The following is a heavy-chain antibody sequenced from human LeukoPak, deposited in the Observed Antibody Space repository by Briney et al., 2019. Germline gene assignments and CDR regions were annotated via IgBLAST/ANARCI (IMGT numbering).Heavy chain of an antibody. J-gene: IGHJ3*02. CDR1: GGTFSSYA. CDR3: AREPIYGRDAFDI. Sequence: GASVKVSCKASGGTFSSYAISWVRQAPGQGLEWMGGIIPIFGTANYAQKFQGRVTITTDESTSTAYMELSSLRSEDTAVYYCAREPIYGRDAFDIWGQGTMVTVSS. D-gene: IGHD4-17*01. CDR2: IIPIFGTA. V-gene: IGHV1-69*05.